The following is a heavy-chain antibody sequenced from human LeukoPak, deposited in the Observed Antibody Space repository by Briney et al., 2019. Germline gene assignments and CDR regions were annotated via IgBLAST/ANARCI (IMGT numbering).Heavy chain of an antibody. V-gene: IGHV3-30*02. CDR3: AKDRTPVYGNFDVDAFDV. D-gene: IGHD4-11*01. CDR1: GFSFDYYG. CDR2: KRSDGNDK. Sequence: PGGSLRLSCAASGFSFDYYGMHWVRQGPGTGLEWVAFKRSDGNDKYYGDSVKGRFTISRDISKNTLYLQMISLRAEDTGVYYCAKDRTPVYGNFDVDAFDVWGQGTVVTVSS. J-gene: IGHJ3*01.